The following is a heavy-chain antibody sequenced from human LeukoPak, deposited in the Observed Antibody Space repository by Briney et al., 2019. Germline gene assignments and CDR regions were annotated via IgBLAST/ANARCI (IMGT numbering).Heavy chain of an antibody. J-gene: IGHJ6*03. CDR1: GYTFTGYY. D-gene: IGHD3-9*01. CDR3: ARVGGDTIFNYYYYYMDV. Sequence: ASVKVSCKASGYTFTGYYMHWVRQAPGQGLEWMGWINPNSGGTNYAQKFQGRVTMTRDTSISTAYMELSRLRSDDTAVYYCARVGGDTIFNYYYYYMDVWGKGTTVTISS. CDR2: INPNSGGT. V-gene: IGHV1-2*02.